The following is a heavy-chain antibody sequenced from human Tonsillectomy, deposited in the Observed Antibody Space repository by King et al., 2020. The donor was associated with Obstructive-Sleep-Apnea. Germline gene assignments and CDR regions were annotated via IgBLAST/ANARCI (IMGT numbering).Heavy chain of an antibody. D-gene: IGHD4-17*01. Sequence: VQLVESGGGPVEPGGSLRLSCAASGFTFSRHWMHWVRQVPGKGLVWVSRINSDGSSTTYAESVKGRFTVSRANANNTLYLQVNSLRAEDTAVYYCARASDFGDPFDYWGQGTLVTVTS. CDR1: GFTFSRHW. CDR2: INSDGSST. V-gene: IGHV3-74*01. J-gene: IGHJ4*02. CDR3: ARASDFGDPFDY.